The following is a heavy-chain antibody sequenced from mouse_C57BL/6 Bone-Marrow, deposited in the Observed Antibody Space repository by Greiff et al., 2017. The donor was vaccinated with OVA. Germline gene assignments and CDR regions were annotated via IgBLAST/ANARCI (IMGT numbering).Heavy chain of an antibody. Sequence: VQLQQSGAELVKPGASVKLSCKASGYTFTSYWMHWVKQRPGQGLEWIGMIHPNSSSTNYNEKFKSKATLTVDKSSSTAYMQLSSLTSEDSAVYYCARWELFYAMDYWGQGTSVTVSS. V-gene: IGHV1-64*01. J-gene: IGHJ4*01. CDR3: ARWELFYAMDY. CDR2: IHPNSSST. CDR1: GYTFTSYW. D-gene: IGHD4-1*01.